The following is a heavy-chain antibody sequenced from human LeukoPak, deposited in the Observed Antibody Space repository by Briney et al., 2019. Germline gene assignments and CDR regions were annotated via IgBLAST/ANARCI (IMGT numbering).Heavy chain of an antibody. Sequence: ASMKVSCKASGFTFTEYYVHRERQAPGQGLEWMGWINSNNGDTNYAQKFQGRVTMTRDTSISTAYMELRRLRSDDTAVYYCARDLYTFDYWGQGALVTVSS. V-gene: IGHV1-2*02. D-gene: IGHD4-11*01. CDR2: INSNNGDT. CDR1: GFTFTEYY. J-gene: IGHJ4*02. CDR3: ARDLYTFDY.